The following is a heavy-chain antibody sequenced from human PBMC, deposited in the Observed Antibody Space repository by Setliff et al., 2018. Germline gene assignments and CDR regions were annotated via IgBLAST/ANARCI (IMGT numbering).Heavy chain of an antibody. D-gene: IGHD2-8*01. CDR3: VRVYRGGGLM. CDR2: ISAYNGNT. V-gene: IGHV1-18*01. CDR1: GYTFTSYG. J-gene: IGHJ3*01. Sequence: ASVKVSCKASGYTFTSYGFSWVRQAPGQGLEWMGWISAYNGNTNYGQKYQGRVTMTTDTSTNTVYMELRSLRSDDTAVYFCVRVYRGGGLMWGQGTMVTVSS.